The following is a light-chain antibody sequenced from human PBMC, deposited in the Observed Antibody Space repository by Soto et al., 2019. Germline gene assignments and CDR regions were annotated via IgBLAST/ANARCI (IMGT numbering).Light chain of an antibody. V-gene: IGKV1-5*01. J-gene: IGKJ2*01. CDR2: DAS. Sequence: DIQMTQSPSTLSASVGDRVTITCRASQNIHNWLAWYQQKPGKAPKLLIYDASSLESGVPSRFSGRGSWTEFTLTISSLQPDDCATYYCQQYNTYVYTFGQGTKLQIK. CDR1: QNIHNW. CDR3: QQYNTYVYT.